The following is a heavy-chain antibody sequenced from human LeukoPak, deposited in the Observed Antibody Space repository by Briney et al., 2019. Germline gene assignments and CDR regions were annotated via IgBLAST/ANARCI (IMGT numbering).Heavy chain of an antibody. V-gene: IGHV3-23*01. CDR2: ISGSGGST. CDR1: GFTFSSYA. Sequence: PGGSLRLSCAASGFTFSSYAMSWVRQAPGKGLEWVSAISGSGGSTYYADSVKGRFTISRDNSKNTLYLQMNSLRAEDTAVYYCAKVHVPSSIAALPGDYWGQGTLVTVSS. CDR3: AKVHVPSSIAALPGDY. D-gene: IGHD6-6*01. J-gene: IGHJ4*02.